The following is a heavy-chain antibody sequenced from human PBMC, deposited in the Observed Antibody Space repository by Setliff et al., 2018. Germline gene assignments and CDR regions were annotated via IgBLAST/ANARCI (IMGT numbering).Heavy chain of an antibody. CDR2: ISHSGST. Sequence: PSETLSLTCAVYGGSFTDYYWSWIRQPPGMGLEWIGEISHSGSTNYNPSLESRVSISLDTSKNQFSLRLTSVTAADTAVYYCARGECTNDVCYESDAFDIWGQGTMVTVSS. CDR3: ARGECTNDVCYESDAFDI. CDR1: GGSFTDYY. J-gene: IGHJ3*02. V-gene: IGHV4-34*01. D-gene: IGHD2-8*01.